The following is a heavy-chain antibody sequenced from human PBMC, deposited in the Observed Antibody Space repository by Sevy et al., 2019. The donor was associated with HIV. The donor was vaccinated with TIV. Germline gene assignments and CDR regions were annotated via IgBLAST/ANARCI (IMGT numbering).Heavy chain of an antibody. J-gene: IGHJ4*02. CDR1: GFTFSNAW. CDR3: TTYYYGSGSYYNDY. V-gene: IGHV3-15*01. Sequence: GGSLRLSCAASGFTFSNAWMSWVRQAPGKGLEWVGRIKSKTAGGTTDYAAPGKGRFTISRDDSKNTLYLQMNSLKTEDTAVYYCTTYYYGSGSYYNDYWGQGTLVTVSS. CDR2: IKSKTAGGTT. D-gene: IGHD3-10*01.